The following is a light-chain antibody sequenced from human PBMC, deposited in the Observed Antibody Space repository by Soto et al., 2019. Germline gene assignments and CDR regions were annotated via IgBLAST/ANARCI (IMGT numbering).Light chain of an antibody. Sequence: DLVMTQSPDSLAVSLGERATITCKSSQSPLYTANNTNPLAWYQQKPGKPPKLLIYWASTRESGVPDRFSGMGSATDYALAITNRQAEAVAGSDCQRYYTAPVTFGEGTKVEIK. J-gene: IGKJ1*01. V-gene: IGKV4-1*01. CDR1: QSPLYTANNTNP. CDR2: WAS. CDR3: QRYYTAPVT.